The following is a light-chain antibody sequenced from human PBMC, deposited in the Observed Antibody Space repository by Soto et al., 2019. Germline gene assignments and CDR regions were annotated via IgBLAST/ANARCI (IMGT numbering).Light chain of an antibody. CDR2: AAS. V-gene: IGKV1-9*01. Sequence: DIQLTHSPSFLSAFLGDRVAITCRGSQGISSYLAWYQQKPGKAPKLLIYAASTLQSGVPSRFSGSGSGKELTITISSLQPEDFATYYCKQLNSYHLTFAGGTKVDIX. CDR3: KQLNSYHLT. J-gene: IGKJ4*01. CDR1: QGISSY.